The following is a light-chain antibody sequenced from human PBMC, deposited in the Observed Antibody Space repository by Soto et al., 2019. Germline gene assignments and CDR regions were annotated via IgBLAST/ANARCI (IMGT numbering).Light chain of an antibody. CDR2: DAS. J-gene: IGKJ1*01. CDR1: QSVSTK. Sequence: EIVMTQSPATLSLSPGEGATLSCRASQSVSTKLAWYQQKPGQAPRLVIYDASTRATGTPARFSGSGSGTEFTLTIGRLQSEDFAVYYCQQYNNWPPWTFGQGTKVEIK. CDR3: QQYNNWPPWT. V-gene: IGKV3-15*01.